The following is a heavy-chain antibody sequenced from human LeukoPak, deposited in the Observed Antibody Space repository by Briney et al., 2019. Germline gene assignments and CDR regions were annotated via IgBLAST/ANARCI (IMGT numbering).Heavy chain of an antibody. V-gene: IGHV3-7*01. CDR1: GFTFSNYW. CDR3: ARDRYGLHY. CDR2: IKQDGSDK. D-gene: IGHD5-18*01. J-gene: IGHJ4*02. Sequence: PGGSLRLSSEASGFTFSNYWMSWVRQAPGKGLEWVANIKQDGSDKNYVDSVKGRFTISRDNAKSSLYLQMNSLRAEDTAVYYCARDRYGLHYWGQGTLVTVSS.